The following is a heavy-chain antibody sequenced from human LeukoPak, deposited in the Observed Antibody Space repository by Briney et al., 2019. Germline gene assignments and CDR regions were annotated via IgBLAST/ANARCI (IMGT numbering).Heavy chain of an antibody. J-gene: IGHJ5*02. Sequence: SETLSLTCTVSGGSISSSSYYWGWLRQPPGKGLEWIGSIYYSGSTYYNPSLKIRVTITVDTSKNQLSLKLSSVTAADTAVYYCARWPRSSRSRFDPWGQGTLVTVSS. V-gene: IGHV4-39*07. D-gene: IGHD6-13*01. CDR3: ARWPRSSRSRFDP. CDR1: GGSISSSSYY. CDR2: IYYSGST.